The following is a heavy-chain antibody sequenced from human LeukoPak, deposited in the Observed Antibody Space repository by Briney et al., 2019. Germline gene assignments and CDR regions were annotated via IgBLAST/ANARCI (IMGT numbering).Heavy chain of an antibody. CDR2: ITMSSHV. V-gene: IGHV3-69-1*01. J-gene: IGHJ6*03. Sequence: GGSLRLSCAASGFTFSVYTMNWVRQAPGKGLEWVSSITMSSHVYYADSVKGRFSISRDNANNSLYLQINSLRAVDTAVYYCAGRFAYMDVWGKGATVTVSS. CDR3: AGRFAYMDV. CDR1: GFTFSVYT.